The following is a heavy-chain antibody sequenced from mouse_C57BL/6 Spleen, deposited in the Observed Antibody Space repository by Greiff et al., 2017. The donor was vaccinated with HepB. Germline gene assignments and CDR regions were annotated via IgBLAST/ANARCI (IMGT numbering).Heavy chain of an antibody. D-gene: IGHD1-1*01. CDR1: GYTFTDYY. Sequence: QVQLQQSGAELVRPGASVKLSCKASGYTFTDYYINWVKQRPGQGLEWIARIYPGSGNTYYNEKFKGKATLTAEKSSSTAYMQLSSLTSEDSAVYFCARDYYGTPDYWGQGTTLTVSS. CDR2: IYPGSGNT. J-gene: IGHJ2*01. CDR3: ARDYYGTPDY. V-gene: IGHV1-76*01.